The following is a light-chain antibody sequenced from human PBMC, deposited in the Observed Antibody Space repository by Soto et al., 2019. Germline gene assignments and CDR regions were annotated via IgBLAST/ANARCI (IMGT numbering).Light chain of an antibody. J-gene: IGKJ4*01. CDR3: QQYNSYPLT. V-gene: IGKV1-17*01. CDR2: KAS. CDR1: QGIRND. Sequence: IHMTQSPSSLSASVGDRVTITCLASQGIRNDLGWYQKKPGKAPKLLIYKASSLESGVPSRFSGSGSGTEFTLTISSLQPDDFATYYCQQYNSYPLTFGGGTKVDIK.